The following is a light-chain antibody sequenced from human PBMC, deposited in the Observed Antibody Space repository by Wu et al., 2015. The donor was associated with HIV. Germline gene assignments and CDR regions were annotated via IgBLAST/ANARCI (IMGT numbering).Light chain of an antibody. CDR3: QQSYNTPPT. CDR1: ETVGSS. V-gene: IGKV3-11*01. J-gene: IGKJ5*01. Sequence: LLTQSPDTLSLSPGERATLSCRATETVGSSLAWYQQRPGQTPRLLIYDASNRAAGVPARFSGSASGTDFTLTISSLRPEDFATYYCQQSYNTPPTFGQGTRLEIK. CDR2: DAS.